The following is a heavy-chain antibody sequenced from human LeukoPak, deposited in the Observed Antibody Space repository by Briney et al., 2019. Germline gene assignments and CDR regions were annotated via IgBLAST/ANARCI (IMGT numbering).Heavy chain of an antibody. Sequence: GRSLRLSCAASGFTFSSYAMHWVRQAPGKGLEWVAVISYDGSNKYYADSVKGRFTISRDNSKNTLYLQMNSLRAEDTAVYYCAKSSTMIVVVISPDYWGQGTLVTVSS. V-gene: IGHV3-30-3*02. CDR1: GFTFSSYA. CDR3: AKSSTMIVVVISPDY. CDR2: ISYDGSNK. J-gene: IGHJ4*02. D-gene: IGHD3-22*01.